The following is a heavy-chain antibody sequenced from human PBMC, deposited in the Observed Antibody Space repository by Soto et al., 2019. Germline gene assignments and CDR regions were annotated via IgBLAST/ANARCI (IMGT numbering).Heavy chain of an antibody. CDR2: IYYSGST. V-gene: IGHV4-31*03. CDR3: AREVRSGGRYNWFDP. Sequence: TSETLSLTCTVSGGSISSGGYYWSWIRQHPGKGLEWIGYIYYSGSTYYNPSLKSRVTISVDTSNNQFSLKLSSVTAADTAGYYCAREVRSGGRYNWFDPWGQGTLVTVSS. J-gene: IGHJ5*02. D-gene: IGHD2-15*01. CDR1: GGSISSGGYY.